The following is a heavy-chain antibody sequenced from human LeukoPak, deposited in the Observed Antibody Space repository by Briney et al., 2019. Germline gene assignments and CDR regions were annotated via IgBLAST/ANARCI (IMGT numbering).Heavy chain of an antibody. CDR2: INPSGGST. Sequence: ASVKVSCKASGYTFTSYYMHWVRQAPGQGLEWMGIINPSGGSTSYAQKFQGRVTMTRDTSTSTVYMELSSLRSEDTAVYYCARDLVRHLDIVVVPAANDAFDIWGQGTMVTVSS. CDR1: GYTFTSYY. V-gene: IGHV1-46*01. J-gene: IGHJ3*02. CDR3: ARDLVRHLDIVVVPAANDAFDI. D-gene: IGHD2-2*03.